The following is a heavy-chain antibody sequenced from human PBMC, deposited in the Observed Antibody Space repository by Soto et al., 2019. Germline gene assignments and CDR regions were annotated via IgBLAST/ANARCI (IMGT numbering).Heavy chain of an antibody. CDR1: GFTFSSYS. CDR2: ISSSSSYI. V-gene: IGHV3-21*01. J-gene: IGHJ6*02. D-gene: IGHD2-2*01. Sequence: GGSLRLSCAASGFTFSSYSMNWVRQAPGKGLEWVSSISSSSSYIYYADSVKGRFTISRDNAKKSLYLQMNSLRAEDTAVYYCARDRSVVVPAAYLGYYYYYGMDVWGQGTTVTVSS. CDR3: ARDRSVVVPAAYLGYYYYYGMDV.